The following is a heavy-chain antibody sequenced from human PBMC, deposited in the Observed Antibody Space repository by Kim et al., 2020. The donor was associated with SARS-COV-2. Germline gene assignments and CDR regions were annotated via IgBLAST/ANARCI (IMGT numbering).Heavy chain of an antibody. Sequence: SETLSLTCTVSGGSISSSSYYWGWIRQPPGKGLEWIGSIYYSGSTYYNPSLKSRVTISVDTSKNQFSLKLSSVTAADTAVYYCARADIVVGVAASGWFDPWGQGNLGTVSS. CDR3: ARADIVVGVAASGWFDP. CDR1: GGSISSSSYY. V-gene: IGHV4-39*01. CDR2: IYYSGST. D-gene: IGHD2-15*01. J-gene: IGHJ5*02.